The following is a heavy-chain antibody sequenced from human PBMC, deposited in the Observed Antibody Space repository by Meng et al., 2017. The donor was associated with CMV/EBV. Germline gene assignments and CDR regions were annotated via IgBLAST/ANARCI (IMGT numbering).Heavy chain of an antibody. CDR2: IYYSGST. Sequence: SETLSLTCTVSGGSINSSSYYWGWIRQPPGKGLEWIGSIYYSGSTYYNPSLKSRVTISVDTSKNQFSLKLSSVTAADTAVYYCARDWRQLAPLNWFDPWGQGTLVTVSS. CDR1: GGSINSSSYY. V-gene: IGHV4-39*07. D-gene: IGHD6-13*01. CDR3: ARDWRQLAPLNWFDP. J-gene: IGHJ5*02.